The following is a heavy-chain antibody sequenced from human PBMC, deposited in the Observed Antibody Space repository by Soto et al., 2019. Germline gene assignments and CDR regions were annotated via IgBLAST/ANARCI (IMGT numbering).Heavy chain of an antibody. CDR3: ARAQPKPLIQLWLPTYFDL. V-gene: IGHV1-69*01. CDR2: IIPIFGTA. Sequence: QVQLVQSGAEVKKPGSSVKVSCKASGGTFSSYAISWVRQAPGQGLEWMGGIIPIFGTANYAQKFQGRVTIPADESTSTAYMDLSSLRSEDTAVYYSARAQPKPLIQLWLPTYFDLWGRGTLVTVSS. D-gene: IGHD5-18*01. CDR1: GGTFSSYA. J-gene: IGHJ2*01.